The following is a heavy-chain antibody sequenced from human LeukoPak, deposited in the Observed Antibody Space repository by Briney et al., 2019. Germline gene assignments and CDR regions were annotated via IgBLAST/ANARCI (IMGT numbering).Heavy chain of an antibody. J-gene: IGHJ4*02. CDR2: INTRGGRT. CDR3: TRDTTIWSWDY. D-gene: IGHD1-14*01. V-gene: IGHV1-46*01. CDR1: GYTFTTYN. Sequence: GASVKVSCKASGYTFTTYNMHWVRQAPGQGLEWMGTINTRGGRTSNAQKFQGRVTMTRDMSTSTVYMELSSLRSEDTAVYYCTRDTTIWSWDYWGQGTLVTASS.